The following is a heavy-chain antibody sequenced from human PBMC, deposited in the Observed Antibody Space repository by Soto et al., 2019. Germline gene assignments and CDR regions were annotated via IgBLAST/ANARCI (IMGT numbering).Heavy chain of an antibody. J-gene: IGHJ6*01. CDR3: ARSHFPSNYYYDSSGSQGDHYYGMEV. CDR1: GYTFTSYY. CDR2: INPSGGST. Sequence: ASVKVSCKASGYTFTSYYMHWVRQAPGQGLEWMGIINPSGGSTSYAQKFQGRVTMTRDTSTSTVYMELSNLRSEDTAVYYCARSHFPSNYYYDSSGSQGDHYYGMEVWGQGTTVSVSS. D-gene: IGHD3-22*01. V-gene: IGHV1-46*01.